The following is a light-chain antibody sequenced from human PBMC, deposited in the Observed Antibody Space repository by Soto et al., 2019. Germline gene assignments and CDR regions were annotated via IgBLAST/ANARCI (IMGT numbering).Light chain of an antibody. V-gene: IGKV3-15*01. Sequence: EIVMTQSPATVSVFPGERATLSCRASQSLNNNLAWYQQKPGQAPRLLIYGVSTRATGIPARFSASGSGTEFTLAISSLQSEEFAVYYCQQHNAWPITFGAGTKVEI. CDR2: GVS. CDR1: QSLNNN. CDR3: QQHNAWPIT. J-gene: IGKJ4*01.